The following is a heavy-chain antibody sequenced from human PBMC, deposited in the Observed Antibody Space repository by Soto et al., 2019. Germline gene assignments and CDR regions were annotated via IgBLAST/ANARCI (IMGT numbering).Heavy chain of an antibody. CDR1: GVSISSGDYW. J-gene: IGHJ2*01. D-gene: IGHD5-12*01. CDR3: ARDEGAQSGAFRNFRL. V-gene: IGHV4-30-4*01. Sequence: QVQLQESGPGLVKSSQTVSLTCTVSGVSISSGDYWWRWIRQTPGKGLEWIGYIYYSGLPNYNPSFKSRVTRSVDTSKIQFSLDLDSVTAADTAVYFCARDEGAQSGAFRNFRLWGRGTLVTVSS. CDR2: IYYSGLP.